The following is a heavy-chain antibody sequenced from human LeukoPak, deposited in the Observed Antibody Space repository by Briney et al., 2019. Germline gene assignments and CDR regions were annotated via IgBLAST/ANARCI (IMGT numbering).Heavy chain of an antibody. CDR2: ISASGGNT. J-gene: IGHJ6*02. CDR3: AKDREVRGYYGLDV. CDR1: GFTFTSYS. D-gene: IGHD3-10*01. Sequence: PGGSLRLSCAASGFTFTSYSMTWVRQAPGKGLEWVSAISASGGNTYSADSVEGRFTISRDNSKNTVYLQMNSQTAEDTAVYYCAKDREVRGYYGLDVWGQGTTVTVSS. V-gene: IGHV3-23*01.